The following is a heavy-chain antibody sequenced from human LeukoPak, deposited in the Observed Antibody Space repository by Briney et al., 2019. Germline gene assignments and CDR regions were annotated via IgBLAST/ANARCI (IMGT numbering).Heavy chain of an antibody. CDR1: GLTFSSYW. D-gene: IGHD3-10*01. Sequence: GGSLRLSCAASGLTFSSYWMHWVRQAPGKGLVWVSRINSDGSSTSYADSVKGRFTISRDNAKNTLSLQMSSLRAEDTAVYYGARGVWFGERPDAFDIWGQGTMVTVSS. CDR2: INSDGSST. J-gene: IGHJ3*02. V-gene: IGHV3-74*01. CDR3: ARGVWFGERPDAFDI.